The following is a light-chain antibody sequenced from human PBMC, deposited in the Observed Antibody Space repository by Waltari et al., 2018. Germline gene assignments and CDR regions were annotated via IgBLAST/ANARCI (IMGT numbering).Light chain of an antibody. CDR1: SSDVGRYNL. J-gene: IGLJ2*01. V-gene: IGLV2-23*02. CDR2: EVS. Sequence: QSALTQPASVSGSPGQALTISCPGTSSDVGRYNLASWYQQHPGKAPKLMIYEVSKRPSGVSNRFSGSKSGNTASLTISGLQAEDEADYYCCSYAGSSSWVFGGGTKLTVL. CDR3: CSYAGSSSWV.